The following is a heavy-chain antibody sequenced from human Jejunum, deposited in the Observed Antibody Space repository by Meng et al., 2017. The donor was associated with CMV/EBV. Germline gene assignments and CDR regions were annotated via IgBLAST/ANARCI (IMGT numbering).Heavy chain of an antibody. Sequence: TFSSYSMNWVRQAPGKGLEWVSSIGGSSSHIYYADSVKGRFTISRDNAKNSLYLQMNSLRAEDTAVYYCARDAVFGVVTYYYGMDVWGQGTTVTVSS. V-gene: IGHV3-21*01. CDR1: TFSSYS. CDR2: IGGSSSHI. J-gene: IGHJ6*02. D-gene: IGHD3-3*01. CDR3: ARDAVFGVVTYYYGMDV.